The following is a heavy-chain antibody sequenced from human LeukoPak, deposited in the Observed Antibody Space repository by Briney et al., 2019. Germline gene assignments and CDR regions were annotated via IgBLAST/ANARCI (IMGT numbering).Heavy chain of an antibody. J-gene: IGHJ6*02. CDR3: VKPPRLSIIRGEGMDV. D-gene: IGHD3-10*01. CDR1: GFTFRTYA. CDR2: INSGGDDT. V-gene: IGHV3-23*01. Sequence: GRTLRLSCAVSGFTFRTYAMYWVRQAPRTGLEWVSSINSGGDDTYYADSVKGRFTISRDNFKNTLYLQMNSLRAEDTAVYYCVKPPRLSIIRGEGMDVWGQGTTVTVSS.